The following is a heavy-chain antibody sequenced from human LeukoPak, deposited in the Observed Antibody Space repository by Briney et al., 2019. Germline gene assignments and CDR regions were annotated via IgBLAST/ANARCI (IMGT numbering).Heavy chain of an antibody. V-gene: IGHV4-38-2*02. CDR3: ARGQYSSSWYGYNWFDP. Sequence: SETLSLTCTVSGFSISSGYYWGWIRQPPGKGLEWIGSLYHSGATYYNPSLKSRITISADTFKNQLSLKLNSVTAADTAVYYCARGQYSSSWYGYNWFDPWGQGTLVTVSS. CDR1: GFSISSGYY. J-gene: IGHJ5*02. D-gene: IGHD6-13*01. CDR2: LYHSGAT.